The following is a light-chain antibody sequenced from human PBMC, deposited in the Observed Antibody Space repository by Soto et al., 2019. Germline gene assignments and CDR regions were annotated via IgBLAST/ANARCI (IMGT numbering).Light chain of an antibody. V-gene: IGLV1-40*01. J-gene: IGLJ1*01. CDR3: QYHGISLSGFYV. CDR1: SSNIGAGYD. Sequence: QSVLTQPPSVSGAPGQRVTISCTGSSSNIGAGYDVHWYQQLPGTAPKLLICGNSNRPSGVPDRCSGSKSGSSASLAITGLQDEDEAGYFFQYHGISLSGFYVFGTGTKLT. CDR2: GNS.